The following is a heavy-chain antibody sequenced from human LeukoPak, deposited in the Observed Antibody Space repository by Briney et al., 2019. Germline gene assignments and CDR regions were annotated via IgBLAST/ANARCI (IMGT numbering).Heavy chain of an antibody. CDR2: FDPEDGET. V-gene: IGHV1-24*01. J-gene: IGHJ2*01. CDR1: GYTLTELS. CDR3: ATDPRSAPGQYFDL. Sequence: GASVKVSCKVSGYTLTELSMHWVRQAPGKGLEWMGGFDPEDGETIYAQKFQGRVTMTEDTSTDTAYMELSSLRSEDTAVYYCATDPRSAPGQYFDLWGRGTLVTVSS.